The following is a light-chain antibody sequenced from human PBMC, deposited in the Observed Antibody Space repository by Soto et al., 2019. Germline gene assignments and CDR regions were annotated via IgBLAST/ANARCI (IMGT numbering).Light chain of an antibody. CDR3: QSYDSTLSAHVV. CDR2: GDT. V-gene: IGLV1-40*01. CDR1: SSNIGAGYE. Sequence: QSVLTQPPSVYGAAGQRVTISCRGSSSNIGAGYEVHWYQQLPGTAPKLLIYGDTNRPSGVPDRFSGSKSGTSASLAITGLQAEDEADYYWQSYDSTLSAHVVFGGGTKLTVL. J-gene: IGLJ2*01.